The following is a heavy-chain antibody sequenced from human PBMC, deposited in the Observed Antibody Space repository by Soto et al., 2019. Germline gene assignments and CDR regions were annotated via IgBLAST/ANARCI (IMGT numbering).Heavy chain of an antibody. V-gene: IGHV3-7*01. D-gene: IGHD2-2*01. Sequence: GGSLRLACAASGFTFSSYWMSWVRQAPGKGLEWVANIKQDGSEKYYGDSVKGRFTISRDNAKNSLYLQMNSLRAEDTAVYYCARDPNIVLVPAALRSYYYYYGMDVWGQGTTVTVSS. CDR1: GFTFSSYW. CDR3: ARDPNIVLVPAALRSYYYYYGMDV. CDR2: IKQDGSEK. J-gene: IGHJ6*02.